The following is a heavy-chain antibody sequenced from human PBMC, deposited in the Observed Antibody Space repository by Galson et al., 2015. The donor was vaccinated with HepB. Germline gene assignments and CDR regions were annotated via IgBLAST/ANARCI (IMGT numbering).Heavy chain of an antibody. J-gene: IGHJ4*02. V-gene: IGHV4-34*01. CDR3: ARGRRWLQIGIDY. CDR2: INHSGST. Sequence: SETLSLTCAVYGGSFSGYYWSWIRQPPGKGLEWIGEINHSGSTNYNPSLKSRVTISVDTSKNQFSLKLSSVTAADTAVYYCARGRRWLQIGIDYWGQGTLVTVSS. D-gene: IGHD5-24*01. CDR1: GGSFSGYY.